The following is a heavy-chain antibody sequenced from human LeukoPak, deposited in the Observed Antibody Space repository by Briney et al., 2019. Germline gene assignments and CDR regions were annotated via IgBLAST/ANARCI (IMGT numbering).Heavy chain of an antibody. V-gene: IGHV3-23*01. D-gene: IGHD4-11*01. CDR3: AREMTTDYYYYGMDV. Sequence: GGSLRLSCAASGFTFSSYAMNWVRQAPGKGLEWVSGISGSGVSTYYADSVKGRFTISRDNSKNTLYLQMNSLRAEDTAVYYCAREMTTDYYYYGMDVWGQGTTVTVSS. CDR1: GFTFSSYA. J-gene: IGHJ6*02. CDR2: ISGSGVST.